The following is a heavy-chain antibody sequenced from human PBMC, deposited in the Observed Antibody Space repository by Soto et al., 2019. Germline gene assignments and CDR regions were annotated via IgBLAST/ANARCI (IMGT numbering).Heavy chain of an antibody. Sequence: EVQLVASGGGLVQSGGSLRLSCAASGFTFSSYWMSWVRQGPGKGPEWVANIKQDGSEKYYVDSVKGRFTISRDNAKNSLYLQMTSLRAEDTAVYHCAKSLSAIPGDSWGQGTLVTVSS. V-gene: IGHV3-7*05. J-gene: IGHJ4*02. CDR2: IKQDGSEK. D-gene: IGHD2-2*01. CDR3: AKSLSAIPGDS. CDR1: GFTFSSYW.